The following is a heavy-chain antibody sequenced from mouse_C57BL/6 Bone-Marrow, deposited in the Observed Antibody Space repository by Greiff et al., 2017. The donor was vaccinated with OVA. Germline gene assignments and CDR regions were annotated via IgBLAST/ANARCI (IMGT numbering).Heavy chain of an antibody. CDR2: ISSGGSYT. J-gene: IGHJ3*01. Sequence: EVQLQQSGGDLVKPGGSLKLSCAASGFTFSSYGMSWVRQTPDKRLEWVATISSGGSYTYYPDSVKGRFTISRDNAKNTLYLQMSSLKSEDTAMYYCARQGYWGQGTLVTVSA. V-gene: IGHV5-6*01. CDR3: ARQGY. CDR1: GFTFSSYG.